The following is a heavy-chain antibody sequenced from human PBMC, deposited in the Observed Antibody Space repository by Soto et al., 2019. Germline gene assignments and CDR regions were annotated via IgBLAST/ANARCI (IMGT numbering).Heavy chain of an antibody. D-gene: IGHD1-26*01. CDR2: ISSSGSTI. J-gene: IGHJ4*02. Sequence: GGSLRLSCAASGFTFSDYYMSWIRQAPGKGLEWVSYISSSGSTIYYADSVKGRFTISRDDAKNSLYLQMNSLRAEDTAVYYCARLRAVGADFDYWGQGTLVTVSS. V-gene: IGHV3-11*01. CDR1: GFTFSDYY. CDR3: ARLRAVGADFDY.